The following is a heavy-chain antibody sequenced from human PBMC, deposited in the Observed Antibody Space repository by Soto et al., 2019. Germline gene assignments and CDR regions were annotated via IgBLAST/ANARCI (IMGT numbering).Heavy chain of an antibody. V-gene: IGHV1-69*02. CDR1: GGTFSSYT. CDR3: ARPHHSSSWYNAFDI. CDR2: IIPILGIA. Sequence: SVKVSCKASGGTFSSYTISWVRQAPGQGLEWMGRIIPILGIANYAQKSQGRVTITADKSTSTAYMELSSLRSEDTAVYYCARPHHSSSWYNAFDIWGQGTMVTVSS. J-gene: IGHJ3*02. D-gene: IGHD6-13*01.